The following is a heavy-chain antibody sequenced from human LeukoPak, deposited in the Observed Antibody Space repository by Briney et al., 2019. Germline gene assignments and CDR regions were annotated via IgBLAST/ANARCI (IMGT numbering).Heavy chain of an antibody. Sequence: SETLSLTCTVSGGSISSYYWSWIRQHPGKGLEWIGYIYYSGSTYYNPSLKSRVTISVDTSKNQFSLKLSSVTAADTAVYYCARDRGDGYQGFDYWGQGTLVTVSS. J-gene: IGHJ4*02. CDR2: IYYSGST. V-gene: IGHV4-59*06. D-gene: IGHD5-24*01. CDR1: GGSISSYY. CDR3: ARDRGDGYQGFDY.